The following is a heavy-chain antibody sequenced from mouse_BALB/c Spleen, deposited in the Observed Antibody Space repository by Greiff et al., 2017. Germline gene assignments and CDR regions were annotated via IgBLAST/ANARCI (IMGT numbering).Heavy chain of an antibody. V-gene: IGHV1-77*01. Sequence: QVQLKESGAELARPGASVKLSCKASGYTFTDYYINWVKQRTGQGLEWIGEIYPGSGNTYYNEKFKGKATLTADKSSSTAYMQLSSLTSEDSAVYFCARGGYRDYWGQGTTLTVSS. D-gene: IGHD2-2*01. J-gene: IGHJ2*01. CDR2: IYPGSGNT. CDR3: ARGGYRDY. CDR1: GYTFTDYY.